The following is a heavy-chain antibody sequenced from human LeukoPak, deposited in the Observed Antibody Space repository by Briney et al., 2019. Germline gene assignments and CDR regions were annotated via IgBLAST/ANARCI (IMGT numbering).Heavy chain of an antibody. V-gene: IGHV4-39*01. CDR2: IYYSGST. J-gene: IGHJ5*02. D-gene: IGHD1-1*01. Sequence: SETLSLTCTVSGGSISSSSCYWGWLRQPPGKGLEWIGSIYYSGSTHYNPSLKSRVTISVDTSKNQFSLKLSSVTATDTAVYYCARNCTTIGTTLLKYNWFDPWGQGTLVTVSS. CDR1: GGSISSSSCY. CDR3: ARNCTTIGTTLLKYNWFDP.